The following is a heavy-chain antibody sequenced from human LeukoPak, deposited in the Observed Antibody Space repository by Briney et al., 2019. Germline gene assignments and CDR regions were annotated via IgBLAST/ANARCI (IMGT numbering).Heavy chain of an antibody. V-gene: IGHV3-48*01. CDR2: ISSSSSTI. CDR3: AREMDSSSWGGNGY. CDR1: GFTFSSYS. Sequence: GGSLRLSCAASGFTFSSYSMNWVRQAPGKGLEWVSYISSSSSTIYYAHSVKGRFTISRDNAKNSLYLQMNSLRAEDTAVYYCAREMDSSSWGGNGYWGQGTLVTVSS. J-gene: IGHJ4*02. D-gene: IGHD6-13*01.